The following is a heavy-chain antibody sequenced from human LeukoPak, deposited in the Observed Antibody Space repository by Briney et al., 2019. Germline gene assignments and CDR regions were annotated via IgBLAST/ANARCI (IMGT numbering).Heavy chain of an antibody. CDR1: GGSISSGSYF. CDR2: IYYSGST. J-gene: IGHJ3*02. V-gene: IGHV4-39*01. Sequence: SETLSLTCTVSGGSISSGSYFWGWIRQPPGRGLKWIASIYYSGSTYYNPSLKSRVTISVDTSKNQFSLKLSSVTPADTALYYCARHLRSPGKGAAFDIWGQGTMVTGSS. CDR3: ARHLRSPGKGAAFDI. D-gene: IGHD1-26*01.